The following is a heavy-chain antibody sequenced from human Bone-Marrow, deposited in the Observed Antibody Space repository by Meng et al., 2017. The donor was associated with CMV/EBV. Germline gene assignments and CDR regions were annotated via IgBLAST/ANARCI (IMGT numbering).Heavy chain of an antibody. CDR1: GYTYTGYY. J-gene: IGHJ6*02. CDR2: INAKSGGT. D-gene: IGHD2-21*01. CDR3: AFKEPRTHYCYSMDV. Sequence: ASVKVSCKASGYTYTGYYMHWVRQAPGQGREWMGWINAKSGGTNYEQRFQGRVIMTSDTYINTAYMELSRLISDDNAVYYCAFKEPRTHYCYSMDVWGQGTTVTVSS. V-gene: IGHV1-2*02.